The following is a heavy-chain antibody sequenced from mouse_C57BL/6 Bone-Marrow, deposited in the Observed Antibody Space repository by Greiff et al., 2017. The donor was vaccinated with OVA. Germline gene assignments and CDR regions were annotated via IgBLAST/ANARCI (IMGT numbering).Heavy chain of an antibody. CDR1: GFSLTSYG. CDR2: IWRGGST. V-gene: IGHV2-5*01. CDR3: AKIPDGPFAY. D-gene: IGHD2-3*01. Sequence: VKVVESGPGLVQPSQSLSITCTVSGFSLTSYGVHWVRQSPGKGLEWLGVIWRGGSTDYNAALMSRLSITKDNSKSQVFFKMNSLQADDTDIYYCAKIPDGPFAYWGQGTLVTVSA. J-gene: IGHJ3*01.